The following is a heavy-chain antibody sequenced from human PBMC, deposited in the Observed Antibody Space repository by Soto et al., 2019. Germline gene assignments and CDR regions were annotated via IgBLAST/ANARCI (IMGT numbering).Heavy chain of an antibody. CDR2: IYYSGST. V-gene: IGHV4-59*01. CDR1: GGSISSYY. CDR3: ARGWGDYDSSGFDY. J-gene: IGHJ4*02. D-gene: IGHD3-22*01. Sequence: QVQLQESGPGLVKPSETLSLTCTVSGGSISSYYWSWIRQPPGKGLEWIGYIYYSGSTNYNPSLKSRVTISVDTSKNQFSLELSSVTAADTAVYYCARGWGDYDSSGFDYWGQGTLVTVSS.